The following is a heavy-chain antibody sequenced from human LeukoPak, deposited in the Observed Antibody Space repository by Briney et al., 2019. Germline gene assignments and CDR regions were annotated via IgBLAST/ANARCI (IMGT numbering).Heavy chain of an antibody. V-gene: IGHV4-61*02. CDR1: GDSISSGDYY. CDR2: ISSSGST. D-gene: IGHD1-26*01. J-gene: IGHJ4*02. Sequence: PSETLSLTCTVSGDSISSGDYYWSWIRQPAGKGLEWIGRISSSGSTNYNPSLKSRVTISVDTSKNQFSLKLSSVTAADTAVYYCARGFQGGSQDYWGQGTLVTVSS. CDR3: ARGFQGGSQDY.